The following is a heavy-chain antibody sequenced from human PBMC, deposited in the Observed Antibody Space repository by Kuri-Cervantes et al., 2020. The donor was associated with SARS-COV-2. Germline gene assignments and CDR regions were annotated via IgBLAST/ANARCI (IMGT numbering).Heavy chain of an antibody. D-gene: IGHD4-23*01. CDR1: GYIFNTYG. CDR2: INTYNGNT. Sequence: GGSLRLSCKTSGYIFNTYGISWVRQAPGRGLEWMGSINTYNGNTNYAQIIQGRVTMTTDTSTATAFMELRSLRSFDTAVYYCARSHTLYGGNSSPWDYWGQGTLVTVSS. V-gene: IGHV1-18*01. CDR3: ARSHTLYGGNSSPWDY. J-gene: IGHJ4*02.